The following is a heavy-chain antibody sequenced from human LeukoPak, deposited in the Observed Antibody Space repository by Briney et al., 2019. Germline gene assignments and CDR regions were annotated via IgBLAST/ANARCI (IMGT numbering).Heavy chain of an antibody. J-gene: IGHJ3*02. D-gene: IGHD1-26*01. CDR3: ARASGSYFDAFDI. CDR2: TRNKANSYTT. V-gene: IGHV3-72*01. CDR1: GFTFSDHY. Sequence: GGSLRLSCAASGFTFSDHYMDWVRQAPGKGLEWVGRTRNKANSYTTEYAASVKGRFTISRDDSKNSLYLQMNSLKTEDTAVYYCARASGSYFDAFDIWGQGTMVTVSS.